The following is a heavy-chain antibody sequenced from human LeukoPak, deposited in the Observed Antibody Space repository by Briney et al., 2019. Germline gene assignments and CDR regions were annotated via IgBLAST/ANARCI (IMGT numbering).Heavy chain of an antibody. CDR3: ARLHPQTAMVLDY. D-gene: IGHD5-18*01. Sequence: PGGSLRLSCAASGFTFSSYEMNWVRQAPGKGLEWVSSISSSSSYIYYADSVKGRFTISRDNAKNSLYLQMNSLRAEDTAVYYCARLHPQTAMVLDYWGQGTLVTVSS. CDR2: ISSSSSYI. CDR1: GFTFSSYE. J-gene: IGHJ4*02. V-gene: IGHV3-21*01.